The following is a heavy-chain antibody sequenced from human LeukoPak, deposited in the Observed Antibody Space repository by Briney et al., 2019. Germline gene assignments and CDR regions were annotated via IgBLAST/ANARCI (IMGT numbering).Heavy chain of an antibody. CDR3: ARAQFRGYYGSGSQYDY. V-gene: IGHV1-69*13. Sequence: SVKVSCKASGGTFSSYAISWVRQAPGQGLEWMGGIIPIFGTANYAQKFQGRVTITADESTSTAYMELSSLRSEDTAVYYCARAQFRGYYGSGSQYDYWGQGTLVTASS. D-gene: IGHD3-10*01. CDR1: GGTFSSYA. CDR2: IIPIFGTA. J-gene: IGHJ4*02.